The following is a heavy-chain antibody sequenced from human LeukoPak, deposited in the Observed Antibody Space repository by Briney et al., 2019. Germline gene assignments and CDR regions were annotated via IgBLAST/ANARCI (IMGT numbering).Heavy chain of an antibody. CDR1: GGTFSSYA. CDR3: ARDAGVRGAPPGDYDFWSGYYHNWFDP. V-gene: IGHV1-69*05. J-gene: IGHJ5*02. CDR2: IIPIFGTA. D-gene: IGHD3-3*01. Sequence: PGASVKVSCKASGGTFSSYAISWVRQAPGQGLEWMGGIIPIFGTANYAQKFQGRVTITTDESTSTAYMELSSLRSEDTAVYYCARDAGVRGAPPGDYDFWSGYYHNWFDPWGQGTLVTVSS.